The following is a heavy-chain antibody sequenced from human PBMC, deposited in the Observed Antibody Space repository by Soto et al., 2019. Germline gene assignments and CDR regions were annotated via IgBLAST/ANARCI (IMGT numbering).Heavy chain of an antibody. J-gene: IGHJ4*02. D-gene: IGHD6-6*01. Sequence: QVQLVESGGGVVQPGRSLRLSCAASGFTFSTYGMHWVRQAPGKGLEWVAVISYDGSNKYYADSVKGRFTISRDNFQDTLFLPMNRPRAGGTALFFWAKGPDYASSSVYWGQGTLVTVSS. CDR2: ISYDGSNK. CDR1: GFTFSTYG. V-gene: IGHV3-30*18. CDR3: AKGPDYASSSVY.